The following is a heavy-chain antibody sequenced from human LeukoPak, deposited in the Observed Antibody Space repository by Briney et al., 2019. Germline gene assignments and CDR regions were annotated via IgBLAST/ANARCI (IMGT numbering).Heavy chain of an antibody. CDR2: MSSSAGYR. CDR3: PKASTAYISSPGTYMDV. J-gene: IGHJ6*03. D-gene: IGHD3-3*02. Sequence: PGGSLRLSCAASGFTFNNYAMSWVRQAPGKGVERVSAMSSSAGYRYNADSVKGRFSISRDNSKNTLYLQMNSLRAEDTAVYYCPKASTAYISSPGTYMDVWGKETTVTVSS. V-gene: IGHV3-23*01. CDR1: GFTFNNYA.